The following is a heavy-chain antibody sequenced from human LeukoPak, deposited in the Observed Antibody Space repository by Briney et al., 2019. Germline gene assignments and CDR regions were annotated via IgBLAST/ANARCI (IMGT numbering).Heavy chain of an antibody. D-gene: IGHD6-19*01. CDR1: GFIFSDFD. CDR2: ISHSGRST. CDR3: AKAVAVALDY. V-gene: IGHV3-23*01. Sequence: GGSLRLSCAASGFIFSDFDMSWVRQAPGKGLEWVSAISHSGRSTYYADSVKGRFTISRDNSKNTLYLEMNSLRADDTAVYYCAKAVAVALDYWRQGTLVTVSS. J-gene: IGHJ4*02.